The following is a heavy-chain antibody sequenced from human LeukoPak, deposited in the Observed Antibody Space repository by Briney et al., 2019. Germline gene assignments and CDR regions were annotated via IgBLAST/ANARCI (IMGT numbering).Heavy chain of an antibody. CDR2: ISSSTSTI. Sequence: GGSLRLSCAASGFTFSNYDMNWVRQAPGKGLEWVSYISSSTSTIYYADSVKGRFTISRDNSKNTLYLQMNSLTAEDTGIYYCANRVAQHDSWGQGTLVTVSS. D-gene: IGHD3-3*01. CDR3: ANRVAQHDS. J-gene: IGHJ5*02. V-gene: IGHV3-48*01. CDR1: GFTFSNYD.